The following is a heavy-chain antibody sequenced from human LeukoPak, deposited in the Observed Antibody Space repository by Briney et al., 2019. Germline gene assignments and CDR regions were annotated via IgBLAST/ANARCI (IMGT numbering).Heavy chain of an antibody. CDR1: GGSISSSSYY. CDR3: AREVTAMNNYYYYMDV. V-gene: IGHV4-39*07. CDR2: IYYSGST. Sequence: SETLSLTCTVSGGSISSSSYYWGWIRQPPGKGLEWIGSIYYSGSTYYNPSLKSRVTISVDTSKNQFSLKLSSVTAADTAVYYCAREVTAMNNYYYYMDVWGKGTTVTISS. D-gene: IGHD5-18*01. J-gene: IGHJ6*03.